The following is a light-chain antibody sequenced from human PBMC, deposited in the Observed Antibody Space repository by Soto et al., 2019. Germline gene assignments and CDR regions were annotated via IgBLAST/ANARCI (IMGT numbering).Light chain of an antibody. J-gene: IGLJ1*01. CDR2: KGT. CDR1: SSDVGAYDS. CDR3: CSSAPESTYV. Sequence: QSALAQPASVSGSPGQSITISCTGTSSDVGAYDSVSWYQQHPHKAPQLIIYKGTQRPSGVSNRFSGSTSGNAASLTISGLQADDEADYFCCSSAPESTYVCGTGTKFTVL. V-gene: IGLV2-23*01.